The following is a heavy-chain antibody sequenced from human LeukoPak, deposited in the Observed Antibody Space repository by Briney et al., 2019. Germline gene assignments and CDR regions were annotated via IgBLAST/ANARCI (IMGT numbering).Heavy chain of an antibody. CDR2: INPNSGGT. CDR1: GYTFTGYY. J-gene: IGHJ6*03. CDR3: ARVGAIALYYYYMDV. D-gene: IGHD1-26*01. V-gene: IGHV1-2*02. Sequence: RGASVKVSCKASGYTFTGYYMHWVRQAPGQGLEWMGWINPNSGGTNYAQKFQGRVTMTRDTSISTAYMELSRLRSDDTAVYYCARVGAIALYYYYMDVWGKGTTVTVSS.